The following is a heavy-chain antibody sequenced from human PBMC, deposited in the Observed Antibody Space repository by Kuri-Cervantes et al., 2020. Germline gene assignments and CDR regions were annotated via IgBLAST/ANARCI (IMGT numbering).Heavy chain of an antibody. D-gene: IGHD3-22*01. CDR2: IYYSGST. J-gene: IGHJ6*03. CDR1: GGSISSSSYY. CDR3: ARGHYYDSSGYYPRRGDYYYMDV. V-gene: IGHV4-61*05. Sequence: GSLRLSCTVSGGSISSSSYYWGWIRQPPGKGLEWIGYIYYSGSTNYNTSLKSRVTISVDTSKNQFSLKLSSVTAADTDVYYCARGHYYDSSGYYPRRGDYYYMDVWCKGTTGTVSS.